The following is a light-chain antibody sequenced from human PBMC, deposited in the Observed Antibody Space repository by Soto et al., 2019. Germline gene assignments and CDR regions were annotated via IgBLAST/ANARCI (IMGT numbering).Light chain of an antibody. Sequence: QPALTQPASVSGSPGQSITISCTGTSSDVGSYNLVSWYQQHPGKAPKLMIYEVSKRPSGVSNRFSGSKSGNTASLTISGLQAEDEADYCCCSYAGSSTFSYVFGTGTKVTVL. J-gene: IGLJ1*01. CDR1: SSDVGSYNL. CDR3: CSYAGSSTFSYV. CDR2: EVS. V-gene: IGLV2-23*02.